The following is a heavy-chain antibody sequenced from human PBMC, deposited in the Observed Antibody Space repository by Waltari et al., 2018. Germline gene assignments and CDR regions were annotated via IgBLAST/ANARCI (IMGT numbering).Heavy chain of an antibody. D-gene: IGHD2-15*01. CDR1: GGPISSYY. CDR3: ASSPLVAATSFDY. J-gene: IGHJ4*02. V-gene: IGHV4-59*01. CDR2: IYYSGST. Sequence: QVQLQESGPGLVKPSETLSLTCTVSGGPISSYYWSWIRQPPGKGLEWIGYIYYSGSTNYNPSLKSRVTISVDTSKNQFSLKLSSVTAADTAVYYCASSPLVAATSFDYWGQGTLVTVSS.